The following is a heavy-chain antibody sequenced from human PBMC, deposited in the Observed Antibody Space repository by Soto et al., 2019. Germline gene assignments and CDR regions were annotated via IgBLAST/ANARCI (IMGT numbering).Heavy chain of an antibody. Sequence: ASVKVSCKASGYTFTGYYMHWVRQAPGQGLEWMGWINPNSGGTNYAQKFQGWVTMTRDTSISTAYMELSGLRSDDTAVYYCARERIPMVRGNWFDPWGQGTLVTVSS. D-gene: IGHD3-10*01. CDR3: ARERIPMVRGNWFDP. J-gene: IGHJ5*02. V-gene: IGHV1-2*04. CDR1: GYTFTGYY. CDR2: INPNSGGT.